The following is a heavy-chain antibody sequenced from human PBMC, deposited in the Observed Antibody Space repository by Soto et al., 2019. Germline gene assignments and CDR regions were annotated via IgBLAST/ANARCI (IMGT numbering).Heavy chain of an antibody. V-gene: IGHV4-61*01. CDR1: GGSVSSGNYY. CDR2: IYYTGSS. Sequence: SETLSLTCTVSGGSVSSGNYYWSWIRQPPGKGLEWIGFIYYTGSSSYNPSLKSRVTMSLDKSNNQFSLKLTSVTAADTAVYYCAKDRNRAAAVYFFDYWGQGTLVTVSS. J-gene: IGHJ4*02. CDR3: AKDRNRAAAVYFFDY. D-gene: IGHD6-13*01.